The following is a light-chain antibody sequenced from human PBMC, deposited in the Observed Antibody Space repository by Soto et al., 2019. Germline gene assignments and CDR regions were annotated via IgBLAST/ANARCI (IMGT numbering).Light chain of an antibody. Sequence: QSALTQPASVSGSPGQSITISCTGTSSDVGGYNYVSWYQQHPGKAPKLIIYDVSKRPSGVSNRFSGSKSGNTASLTISGIQAEDGADYYCSSYTSSSTVVFGGGTKLTV. V-gene: IGLV2-14*01. CDR2: DVS. CDR3: SSYTSSSTVV. J-gene: IGLJ2*01. CDR1: SSDVGGYNY.